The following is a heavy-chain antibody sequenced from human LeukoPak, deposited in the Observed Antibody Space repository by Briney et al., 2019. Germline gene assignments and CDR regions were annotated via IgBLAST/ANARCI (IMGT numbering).Heavy chain of an antibody. CDR2: INPSGGST. CDR3: ARVGLSCSSTSCHDYFDY. J-gene: IGHJ4*02. V-gene: IGHV1-46*01. Sequence: ASVKVSCKASGYTFTSYYMHWVRQAPGQGLEWMGIINPSGGSTSYAQKFQGRVTMTRDTSTSTVYMEQSSLRSEDTAVYYCARVGLSCSSTSCHDYFDYWGQGTLVTVSS. CDR1: GYTFTSYY. D-gene: IGHD2-2*01.